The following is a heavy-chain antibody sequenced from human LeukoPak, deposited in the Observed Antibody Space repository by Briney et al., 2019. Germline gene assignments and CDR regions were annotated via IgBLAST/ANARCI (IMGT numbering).Heavy chain of an antibody. D-gene: IGHD4-23*01. J-gene: IGHJ4*02. CDR3: ARAGYSFYFDY. CDR1: SYSISSGYY. Sequence: PSETLSLTCTVSSYSISSGYYWGWIRQPPGKGLEWIGSIYHSGSTYYNPSLKSRVTISVDTSKNQFSLKLSSVTAADTAVYYCARAGYSFYFDYWGQGTLVTVSS. V-gene: IGHV4-38-2*02. CDR2: IYHSGST.